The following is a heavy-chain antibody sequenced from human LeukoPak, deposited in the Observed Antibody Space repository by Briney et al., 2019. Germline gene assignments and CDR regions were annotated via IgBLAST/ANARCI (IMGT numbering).Heavy chain of an antibody. D-gene: IGHD3-22*01. Sequence: GGSLRLSCAASGFTVSSKYMSWVRQAPGKGLEWLSVIYNSGGTYYADSVKGRFTFSRDNSKNTLYLQMNSLRVEDTAVYFCARDCSASSSDYYPLGYWGQGTLVTVSS. V-gene: IGHV3-66*01. CDR3: ARDCSASSSDYYPLGY. J-gene: IGHJ4*02. CDR1: GFTVSSKY. CDR2: IYNSGGT.